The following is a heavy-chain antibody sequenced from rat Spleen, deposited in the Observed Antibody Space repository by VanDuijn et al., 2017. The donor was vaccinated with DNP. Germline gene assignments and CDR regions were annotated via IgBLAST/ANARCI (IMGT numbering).Heavy chain of an antibody. D-gene: IGHD1-12*02. V-gene: IGHV3-3*01. CDR1: GYSITSHY. CDR2: INSAGST. CDR3: ARSYYDGSYYYGN. Sequence: EVQLQESGPGLVKPSHSLSLTCSVTGYSITSHYWGWIRKFPGNKLEWMGYINSAGSTNYNPSLKSRISITRDTSKNQFFLQVNSVTTEDTATYYCARSYYDGSYYYGNWGRGVMVTVSS. J-gene: IGHJ2*01.